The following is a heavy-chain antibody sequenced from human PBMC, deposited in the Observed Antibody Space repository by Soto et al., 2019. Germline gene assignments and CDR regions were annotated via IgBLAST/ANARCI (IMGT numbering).Heavy chain of an antibody. J-gene: IGHJ4*02. Sequence: PSETLSLTCTVSGGSISSGDYYWSWIRQPPGKGLEWIGYIYYSGSTYYNPSLKSRVTISVDTSKNQFSLKLSSVTAADTAVYYCARVVTMVRGAPYYFDYWGQGTLVTVSS. CDR1: GGSISSGDYY. CDR2: IYYSGST. V-gene: IGHV4-30-4*01. CDR3: ARVVTMVRGAPYYFDY. D-gene: IGHD3-10*01.